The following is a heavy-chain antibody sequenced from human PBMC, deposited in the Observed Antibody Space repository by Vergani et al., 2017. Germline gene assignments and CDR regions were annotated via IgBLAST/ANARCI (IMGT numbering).Heavy chain of an antibody. D-gene: IGHD6-13*01. CDR1: GFTFSSYD. V-gene: IGHV3-30*02. Sequence: QVQLVESGGGVVQPGGSLRLSCAASGFTFSSYDIHWVRQAPGKGLEWVAFIRYDESNKYYVDSVKGRFTISRDNSKNTLYLQMNSLRAEDTAVYYCAKDGSRQAAGGTKGLFGYWGQGTLVTVSS. CDR2: IRYDESNK. J-gene: IGHJ4*02. CDR3: AKDGSRQAAGGTKGLFGY.